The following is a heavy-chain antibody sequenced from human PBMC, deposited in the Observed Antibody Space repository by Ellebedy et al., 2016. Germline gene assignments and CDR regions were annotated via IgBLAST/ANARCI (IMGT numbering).Heavy chain of an antibody. D-gene: IGHD3-16*01. Sequence: GGSLRLSCAASGFTFADYAMHWVRQAPGKGPEWVSGISWHSGNLVYADSVKGRFTISRDNAKNSLYLQMNSLRAEDTALYYCAKDRSMITFGGSFDYWGQGTVVTVSS. J-gene: IGHJ4*02. V-gene: IGHV3-9*01. CDR1: GFTFADYA. CDR3: AKDRSMITFGGSFDY. CDR2: ISWHSGNL.